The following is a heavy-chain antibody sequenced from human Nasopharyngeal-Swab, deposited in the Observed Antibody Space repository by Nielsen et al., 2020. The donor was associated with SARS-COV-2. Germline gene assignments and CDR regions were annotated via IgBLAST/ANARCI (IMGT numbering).Heavy chain of an antibody. J-gene: IGHJ3*01. D-gene: IGHD1-1*01. V-gene: IGHV3-53*01. CDR3: AKDIYHWTFDF. CDR2: IGGDDKT. CDR1: GVTVSSNY. Sequence: GESLKISCAASGVTVSSNYMSWVRQAPGKGLEWVSGIGGDDKTHYADSVQGRFTISRDNSKNTLYLQMNSLRAEDTAVYFCAKDIYHWTFDFWGHGTRVTVSP.